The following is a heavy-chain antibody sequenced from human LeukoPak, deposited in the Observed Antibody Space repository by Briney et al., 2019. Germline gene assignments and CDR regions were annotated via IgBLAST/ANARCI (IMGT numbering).Heavy chain of an antibody. J-gene: IGHJ4*02. CDR2: ISSSSTYI. CDR3: ETGGSGSYYTY. CDR1: GFTLSSYT. V-gene: IGHV3-21*04. Sequence: GGSLRLSCAAYGFTLSSYTMTWVRQAPGKGLEWVSSISSSSTYIYYADSVKGRFTISRDNAKNSLYLQMASLRAEDTAVYYCETGGSGSYYTYWGQGTLVTVSS. D-gene: IGHD1-26*01.